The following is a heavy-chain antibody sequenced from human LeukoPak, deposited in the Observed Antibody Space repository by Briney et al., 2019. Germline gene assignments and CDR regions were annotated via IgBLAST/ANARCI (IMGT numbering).Heavy chain of an antibody. CDR1: GFSFPRYL. Sequence: ESLKIYFQGSGFSFPRYLIGWVGQMPGKGMEWMGRIEPIESYTNYSPSVQGHVTISGDKANSTAHLQWSSLKASDTAMYYCARDDVEMATINFFDYWGQGTLVTVSS. CDR3: ARDDVEMATINFFDY. D-gene: IGHD5-24*01. V-gene: IGHV5-10-1*01. CDR2: IEPIESYT. J-gene: IGHJ4*02.